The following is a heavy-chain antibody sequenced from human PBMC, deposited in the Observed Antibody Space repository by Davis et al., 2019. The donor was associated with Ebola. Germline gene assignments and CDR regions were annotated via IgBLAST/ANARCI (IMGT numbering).Heavy chain of an antibody. J-gene: IGHJ4*01. CDR1: GLSVSSGRYL. Sequence: SETLSLTCAVSGLSVSSGRYLWSWLRQAPGRGLEWIGYIYYTGDTSFHSSLKSRASISVDPSKNQFSLTLRSVTAEDTAVYYCARYGDFGGAFWGHGTLVTVSS. V-gene: IGHV4-61*01. CDR3: ARYGDFGGAF. D-gene: IGHD2-21*01. CDR2: IYYTGDT.